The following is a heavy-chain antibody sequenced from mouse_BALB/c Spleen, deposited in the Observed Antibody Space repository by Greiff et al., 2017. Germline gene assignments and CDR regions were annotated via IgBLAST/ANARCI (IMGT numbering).Heavy chain of an antibody. D-gene: IGHD1-1*01. CDR2: ISNLAYSI. J-gene: IGHJ4*01. CDR1: GFTFSDYG. CDR3: ARITTDLYAMDY. Sequence: EVMLVESGGGLVQPGGSRKLSCAASGFTFSDYGMAWVRQAPGKGLEWVAFISNLAYSIYYADNVTGRFTISRENAKNTLYLEMSSLRSEDTAVYYCARITTDLYAMDYWGQGTSVTVSS. V-gene: IGHV5-15*02.